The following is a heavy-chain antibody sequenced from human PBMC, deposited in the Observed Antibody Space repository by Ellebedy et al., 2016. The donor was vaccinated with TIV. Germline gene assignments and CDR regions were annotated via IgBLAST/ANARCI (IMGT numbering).Heavy chain of an antibody. CDR3: ASETFNDVDLELWGLFDM. J-gene: IGHJ3*02. CDR2: ISVGGST. CDR1: GFTVNSNY. V-gene: IGHV3-66*01. D-gene: IGHD3-16*01. Sequence: GESLKISCVVSGFTVNSNYMSWVRQAPGKGLEWVSVISVGGSTYYADSVKGRFTISRDNSKHTLFLQMNSRRAEDTAVYYCASETFNDVDLELWGLFDMWGQGTTVTVSS.